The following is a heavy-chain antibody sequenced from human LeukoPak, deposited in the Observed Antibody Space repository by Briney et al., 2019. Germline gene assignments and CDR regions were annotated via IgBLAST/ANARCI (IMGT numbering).Heavy chain of an antibody. CDR2: IYYGGST. CDR3: ARVGVLYNWNYYWFDP. Sequence: SETLSLTCTVSGGSISSSSYYWGWIRQPPGKGLEWIGSIYYGGSTYYNPSLKSRVTISVDTSKNQFSLKLSSVTAADTAVYYCARVGVLYNWNYYWFDPWGQGTLVTVSS. V-gene: IGHV4-39*07. CDR1: GGSISSSSYY. D-gene: IGHD1-7*01. J-gene: IGHJ5*02.